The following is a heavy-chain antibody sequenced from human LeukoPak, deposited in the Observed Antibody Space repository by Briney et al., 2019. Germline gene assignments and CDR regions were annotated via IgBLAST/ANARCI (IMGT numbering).Heavy chain of an antibody. CDR1: GFTFSTHE. V-gene: IGHV3-48*02. CDR3: ARVWGLAVAGGEIEY. CDR2: ISSSGTTI. Sequence: GGSLRLSCAASGFTFSTHEMHWVRQAPGKGLEWVSYISSSGTTIYYADSVKGRFTISRDNAKNSLYLQMNSLRDEDTAVYYCARVWGLAVAGGEIEYWGQGTLVTVS. J-gene: IGHJ4*02. D-gene: IGHD6-13*01.